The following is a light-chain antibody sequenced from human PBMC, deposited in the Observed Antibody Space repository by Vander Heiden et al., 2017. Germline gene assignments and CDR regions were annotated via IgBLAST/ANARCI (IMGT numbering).Light chain of an antibody. V-gene: IGLV3-19*01. CDR2: GQN. CDR3: NSRDSSDNQLV. CDR1: SLRSYY. J-gene: IGLJ1*01. Sequence: SSELTQDPAVSVALGQTVRITCQGDSLRSYYGSWYQQKPGQAPILVIYGQNNRPSGIPDRFSGSSSGNTASLIITGAQAEDEADYFCNSRDSSDNQLVFGTGTKVTVL.